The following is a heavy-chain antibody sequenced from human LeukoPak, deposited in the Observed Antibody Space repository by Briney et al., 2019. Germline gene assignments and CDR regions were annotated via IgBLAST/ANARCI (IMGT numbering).Heavy chain of an antibody. CDR3: AKDSRVVVSYLDY. CDR1: GFTFGTYA. V-gene: IGHV3-30*04. J-gene: IGHJ4*02. CDR2: ISYDGNNK. D-gene: IGHD3-22*01. Sequence: GGSLRLSCAASGFTFGTYAMHWVRQAPGKGLEWATLISYDGNNKYYADSVKGRFTISRDNSKNTLYLQMNSLRADDTAIYYCAKDSRVVVSYLDYWGQGTLVTVSS.